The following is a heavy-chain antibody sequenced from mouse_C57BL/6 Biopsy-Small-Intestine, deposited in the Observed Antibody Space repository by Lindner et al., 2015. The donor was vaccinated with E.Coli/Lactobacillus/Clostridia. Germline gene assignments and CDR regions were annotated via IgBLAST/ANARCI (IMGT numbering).Heavy chain of an antibody. J-gene: IGHJ1*03. CDR1: GYAFSSYW. CDR3: TRSGNYYGTSRDYFDV. Sequence: VQLQESGAELVKPGASVKISCKASGYAFSSYWMNWVKQRPGKGLEWIGQIYPGDGNTNYNGKFKGKATLTADKSSSTAYMQLSSLTSEDSAVYFCTRSGNYYGTSRDYFDVWGTGTTVTVSS. V-gene: IGHV1-80*01. D-gene: IGHD1-1*01. CDR2: IYPGDGNT.